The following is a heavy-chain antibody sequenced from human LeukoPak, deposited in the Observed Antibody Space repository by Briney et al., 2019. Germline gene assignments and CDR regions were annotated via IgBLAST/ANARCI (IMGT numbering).Heavy chain of an antibody. V-gene: IGHV3-21*01. CDR2: ISSSSSYI. CDR3: ARDLGDYDYVWGSYRLGRAFDI. J-gene: IGHJ3*02. CDR1: RFTFSSYS. D-gene: IGHD3-16*02. Sequence: GGSLRLSCAASRFTFSSYSMNWVRQAPGKGLEWVSSISSSSSYIYYADSVKGRFTISRDNAKNSLYLQMNSLRAEDTAVYYCARDLGDYDYVWGSYRLGRAFDIRGQGTMVTVSS.